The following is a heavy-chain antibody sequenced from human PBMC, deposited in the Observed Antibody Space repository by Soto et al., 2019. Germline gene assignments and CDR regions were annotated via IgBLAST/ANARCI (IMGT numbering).Heavy chain of an antibody. Sequence: SVKVSCKASGGSVSTYSISWVRQAPGQGLEWMGGIIPILGTTNYAQKLRGRVSISADESTSTVYMELSSLRFEDTATYYSAREFIEYSSQTSWFDPWGQGTLVTVSS. J-gene: IGHJ5*02. CDR3: AREFIEYSSQTSWFDP. CDR1: GGSVSTYS. CDR2: IIPILGTT. D-gene: IGHD3-22*01. V-gene: IGHV1-69*13.